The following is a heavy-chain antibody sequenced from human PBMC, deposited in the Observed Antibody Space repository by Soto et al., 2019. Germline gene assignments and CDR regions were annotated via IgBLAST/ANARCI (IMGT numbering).Heavy chain of an antibody. Sequence: GGSLRLSCAASGFTFSSYDMHWVRQATGKGLEWVSAIGTAGDTYYPGSVKGRFTISRENAKNSLYLQMSSLRAGDTAVYYCARAQGIAAARGFDYWGQGTLVTVSS. CDR1: GFTFSSYD. J-gene: IGHJ4*02. D-gene: IGHD6-13*01. V-gene: IGHV3-13*01. CDR2: IGTAGDT. CDR3: ARAQGIAAARGFDY.